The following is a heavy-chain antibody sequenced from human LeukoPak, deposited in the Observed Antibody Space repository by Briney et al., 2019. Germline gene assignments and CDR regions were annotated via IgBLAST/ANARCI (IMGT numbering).Heavy chain of an antibody. CDR1: GYSFSNDW. CDR3: ARRGCNGGSCYAY. V-gene: IGHV5-51*01. CDR2: IYPGDSDT. Sequence: GESLKICCKGSGYSFSNDWIGWVRQMPGKGLEWMGIIYPGDSDTRYSPSFQGQVTISADKSISTAYLQWSSLGASDTAMYYCARRGCNGGSCYAYWGQGTLVTVSS. J-gene: IGHJ4*02. D-gene: IGHD2-15*01.